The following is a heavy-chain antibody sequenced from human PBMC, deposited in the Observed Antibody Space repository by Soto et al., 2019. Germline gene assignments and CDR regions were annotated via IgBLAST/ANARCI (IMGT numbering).Heavy chain of an antibody. D-gene: IGHD6-6*01. J-gene: IGHJ3*02. CDR2: ISSSSSYT. CDR1: GFTFSDYY. Sequence: GALRLSCAASGFTFSDYYMSWIRQAPGKGLEWVSYISSSSSYTNYADSVKGRFTISRDNAKNSLYLQMNSLRAEDTAVYYCARDVEYSSSGDAFDIWGQGTMVTVSS. V-gene: IGHV3-11*06. CDR3: ARDVEYSSSGDAFDI.